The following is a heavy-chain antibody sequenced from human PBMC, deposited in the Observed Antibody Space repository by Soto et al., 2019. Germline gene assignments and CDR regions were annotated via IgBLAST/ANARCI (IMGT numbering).Heavy chain of an antibody. CDR3: ARSEARNYYDFWSGYVLGWFDP. D-gene: IGHD3-3*01. CDR2: IYYSGST. Sequence: SETLSLTCTVSGGSISSYYWSWIRQPPGKGLEWIGYIYYSGSTNYNPSLKSRVTISVDTSKNQFSLKLSSVTAADTAVYYCARSEARNYYDFWSGYVLGWFDPWGQGTLVTVSS. CDR1: GGSISSYY. V-gene: IGHV4-59*01. J-gene: IGHJ5*02.